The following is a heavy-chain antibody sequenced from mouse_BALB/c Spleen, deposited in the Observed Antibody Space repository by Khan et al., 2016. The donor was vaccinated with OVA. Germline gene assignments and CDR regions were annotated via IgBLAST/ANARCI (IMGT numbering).Heavy chain of an antibody. CDR1: GYTFTDYV. CDR3: ARSGYGSLAY. J-gene: IGHJ2*01. D-gene: IGHD1-1*01. V-gene: IGHV1-77*01. Sequence: QVQLKQSGPELVKPGASVKMSCKATGYTFTDYVISWVKQRTGQGLEWIGEIFPGSDSTYYNEKFKGKATLTADKSSNTAYIQLSSLTSEDSAVYFCARSGYGSLAYWGQGTTLTVSS. CDR2: IFPGSDST.